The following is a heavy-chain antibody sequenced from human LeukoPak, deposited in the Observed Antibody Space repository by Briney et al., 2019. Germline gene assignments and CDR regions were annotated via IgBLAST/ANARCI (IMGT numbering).Heavy chain of an antibody. CDR3: ARGGGWELLLYY. CDR1: GGSISSYY. V-gene: IGHV4-59*01. D-gene: IGHD1-26*01. Sequence: SETLSLTCTVSGGSISSYYWSWIRQPPGKGLEWIGYTYYSGSTNYNPSLKSRVTISVDTSKNQFSLKLSSVTAADTAVYYCARGGGWELLLYYWGQGTLVTVSS. J-gene: IGHJ4*02. CDR2: TYYSGST.